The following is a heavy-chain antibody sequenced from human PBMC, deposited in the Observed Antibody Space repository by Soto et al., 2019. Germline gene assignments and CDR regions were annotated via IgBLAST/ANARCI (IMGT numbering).Heavy chain of an antibody. CDR1: GGSFGGYY. Sequence: SETLSLTCAVYGGSFGGYYWTWIRQPPGTGLEWIGEINHSGSTNYNPSLKSRVTISADTSMSQFSLALTSVTAADTAMYYCARGPTTEKVDSWGQGILVTVSS. J-gene: IGHJ4*02. CDR3: ARGPTTEKVDS. V-gene: IGHV4-34*01. CDR2: INHSGST.